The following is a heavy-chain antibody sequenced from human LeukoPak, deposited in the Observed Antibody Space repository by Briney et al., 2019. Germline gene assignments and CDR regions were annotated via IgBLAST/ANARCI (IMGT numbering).Heavy chain of an antibody. D-gene: IGHD5-18*01. J-gene: IGHJ3*02. CDR2: TYYSGDT. CDR3: ARHPPKYTPLVLRGDAFDI. CDR1: GLSMNTYY. V-gene: IGHV4-59*08. Sequence: SETLSLTRTVAGLSMNTYYWSWLRQPPGKGLEWVGYTYYSGDTKYSSDHTSRVTIARGPSKGQFSLKLASVTAADTAIYYCARHPPKYTPLVLRGDAFDIWGQGTVVTVSS.